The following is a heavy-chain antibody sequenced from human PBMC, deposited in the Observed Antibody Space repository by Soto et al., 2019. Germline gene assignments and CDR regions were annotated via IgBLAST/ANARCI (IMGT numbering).Heavy chain of an antibody. CDR2: IYYSGST. D-gene: IGHD3-3*01. Sequence: SETLSLTCTVSGGSISSYYWSWIRQPPGKGLEWIGEIYYSGSTNYNPSLKSRVTISVDTSKNQFSLKLSSVTAADTAVYYCARRRRFTYYYYMDVSGKGTTVTVSS. J-gene: IGHJ6*03. V-gene: IGHV4-59*12. CDR1: GGSISSYY. CDR3: ARRRRFTYYYYMDV.